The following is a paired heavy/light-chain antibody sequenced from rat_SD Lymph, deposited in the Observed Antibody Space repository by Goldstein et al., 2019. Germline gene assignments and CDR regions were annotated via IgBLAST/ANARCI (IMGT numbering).Heavy chain of an antibody. Sequence: EVQLVESGGGLVQPGRSLKLSCLASGFTFSNYGMNWIRQAPGKGLEWVASISSSSSYIYYADTVKGRFTISRDNAKNTLYLQMTSLRSEDTALYYCARHGDGSYYFDYWGQGVMVTVSS. CDR2: ISSSSSYI. CDR3: ARHGDGSYYFDY. CDR1: GFTFSNYG. V-gene: IGHV5-34*01. J-gene: IGHJ2*01. D-gene: IGHD1-3*01.
Light chain of an antibody. CDR3: EQYYDTPLT. CDR2: WAS. J-gene: IGKJ5*01. CDR1: QSLLYSENKKNY. Sequence: DIVMTQTPSSQAVSAGEKVTMSCKSSQSLLYSENKKNYLAWYQQKPGQSPKLLISWASTRESGVPDRFIGSGSGTDFTLTISSVQAEDLAVYYCEQYYDTPLTFGSGTKLEIK. V-gene: IGKV8S4*01.